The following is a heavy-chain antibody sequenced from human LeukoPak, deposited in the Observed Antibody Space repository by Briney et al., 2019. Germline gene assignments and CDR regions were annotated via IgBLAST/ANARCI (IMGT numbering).Heavy chain of an antibody. CDR2: INSDGSST. Sequence: GGSLRLSCAASGFTFSSYWMHRVRQAPGKGLVWVSRINSDGSSTSYADSVKGRFTISRDNAKNTLYLQMNSLRAEDTAVYYCARETWIYDILTGYYIDYFDYWGQGTLVTVSS. CDR1: GFTFSSYW. D-gene: IGHD3-9*01. CDR3: ARETWIYDILTGYYIDYFDY. J-gene: IGHJ4*02. V-gene: IGHV3-74*01.